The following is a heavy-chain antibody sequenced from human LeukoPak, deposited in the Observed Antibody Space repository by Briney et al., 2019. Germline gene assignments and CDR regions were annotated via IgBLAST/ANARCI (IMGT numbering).Heavy chain of an antibody. CDR3: ARAYGSVVSAAIHQDH. J-gene: IGHJ4*02. CDR2: INPNGGNT. V-gene: IGHV1-46*03. Sequence: GASVKVSCKASGYTFTSYYMHWVRQAPEQGLEWMGIINPNGGNTSYAQKFQGRVTMTRDTSTSTVYMELSSLRSEDTAVYYCARAYGSVVSAAIHQDHWGQGILVTVSS. CDR1: GYTFTSYY. D-gene: IGHD2-2*01.